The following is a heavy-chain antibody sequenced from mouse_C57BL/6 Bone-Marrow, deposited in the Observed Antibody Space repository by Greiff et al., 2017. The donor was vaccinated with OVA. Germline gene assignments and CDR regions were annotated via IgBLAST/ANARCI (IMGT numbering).Heavy chain of an antibody. Sequence: EVQGVESGGGLVQPGESLTLSCESNEYEFPSHDMSWVRKTPEKRLELVAAINSDGGSTYYPDTMERRFIISRDNTKKTLYLQMSSLRSEDTAVYYCAIYYGYDEGDWGQGTTLTVSS. J-gene: IGHJ2*01. V-gene: IGHV5-2*01. CDR3: AIYYGYDEGD. CDR2: INSDGGST. D-gene: IGHD2-2*01. CDR1: EYEFPSHD.